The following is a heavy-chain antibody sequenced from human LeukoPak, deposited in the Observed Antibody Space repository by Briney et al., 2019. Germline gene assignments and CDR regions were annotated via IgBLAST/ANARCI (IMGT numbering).Heavy chain of an antibody. CDR1: GGSISSYY. V-gene: IGHV4-59*01. CDR3: ARDRGHYDSSGYYYMDLADWYFDL. D-gene: IGHD3-22*01. J-gene: IGHJ2*01. CDR2: IYYSGST. Sequence: SETLSLTCTVSGGSISSYYWSWIRQPPGKGLEWIGYIYYSGSTNYNPPLKSRVTISVDTSKNQFSLKLSSVTAADTAVYYCARDRGHYDSSGYYYMDLADWYFDLWGRGTLVTVSS.